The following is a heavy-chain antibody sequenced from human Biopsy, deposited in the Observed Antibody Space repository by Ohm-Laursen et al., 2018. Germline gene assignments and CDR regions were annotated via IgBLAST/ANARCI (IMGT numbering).Heavy chain of an antibody. J-gene: IGHJ4*02. CDR1: GDSLTSGPEN. CDR2: IYSGGKT. D-gene: IGHD6-19*01. CDR3: ARGRRTSGWPYFDN. V-gene: IGHV4-61*01. Sequence: SETLSLTCTVSGDSLTSGPENWSWIRQSPGQGLDYIGFIYSGGKTNYNPSLKNLVTMSVDTSKNQFYLKLYSVTAADTAVYYCARGRRTSGWPYFDNWGQGALVIVSP.